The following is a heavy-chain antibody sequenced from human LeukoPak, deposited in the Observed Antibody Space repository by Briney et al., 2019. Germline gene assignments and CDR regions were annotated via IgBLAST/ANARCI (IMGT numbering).Heavy chain of an antibody. CDR3: AKSDFWNGYHNFDY. D-gene: IGHD3-3*01. CDR1: GFTFRKYA. V-gene: IGHV3-23*01. Sequence: GGSLRLSCAASGFTFRKYAMSWVRQAPGKGLEWVSGISASGDSTYYADSVKGRITISRDNSKNTLYLQMNSLRAEDTAVYYCAKSDFWNGYHNFDYWGQGTLVTVSS. J-gene: IGHJ4*02. CDR2: ISASGDST.